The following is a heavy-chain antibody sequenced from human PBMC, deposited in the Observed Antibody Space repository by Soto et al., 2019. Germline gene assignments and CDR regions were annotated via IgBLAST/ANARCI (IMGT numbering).Heavy chain of an antibody. CDR1: GFTFTRYS. J-gene: IGHJ4*02. V-gene: IGHV3-21*01. Sequence: GGSLRLSCAASGFTFTRYSMNWFRQAPGKGLEWVSSISSTTNYIYYADSMKGRFTVSRDNAKNSVYLDMNSLSAEDTAVYYCARESEDLTPNFDYWGQGTLVTVSS. CDR3: ARESEDLTPNFDY. CDR2: ISSTTNYI.